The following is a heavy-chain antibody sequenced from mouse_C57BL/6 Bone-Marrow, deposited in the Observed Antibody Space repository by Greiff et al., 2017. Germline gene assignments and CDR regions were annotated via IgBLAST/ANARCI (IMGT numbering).Heavy chain of an antibody. CDR2: IDPSDSYT. Sequence: QVQLQQPGAELVMPGASVKLSCKASGYTFTSYWMHWVKQRPGQGLEWIGEIDPSDSYTNYNQKFNGKSTLTVDKSSSTAYMQLSSLTSEDSAVYYCARDGYLAWFAYWGQGTLVTVSA. CDR3: ARDGYLAWFAY. CDR1: GYTFTSYW. V-gene: IGHV1-69*01. D-gene: IGHD2-3*01. J-gene: IGHJ3*01.